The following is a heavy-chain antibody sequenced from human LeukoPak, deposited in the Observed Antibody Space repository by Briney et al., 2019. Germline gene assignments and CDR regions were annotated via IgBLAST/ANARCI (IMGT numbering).Heavy chain of an antibody. Sequence: GGSLRLSCAASGFTFSSCAMHWVRQAPGKGLEWVAVISYDGSNKYYADSVKGRFTISRDNSKNTLYLQMNSLRAEDTAVYYCAREQLPSAFDYWGQGTLVTVSS. CDR3: AREQLPSAFDY. J-gene: IGHJ4*02. V-gene: IGHV3-30-3*01. D-gene: IGHD3-10*01. CDR1: GFTFSSCA. CDR2: ISYDGSNK.